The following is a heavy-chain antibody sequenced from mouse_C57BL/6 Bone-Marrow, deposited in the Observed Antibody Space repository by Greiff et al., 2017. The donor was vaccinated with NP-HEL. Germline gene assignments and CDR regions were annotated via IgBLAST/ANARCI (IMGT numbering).Heavy chain of an antibody. CDR3: ARDFDGLLAY. V-gene: IGHV5-4*01. D-gene: IGHD2-3*01. Sequence: EVKLVESGGGLVKPGGSLKLSCAASGFTFSSYAMSWVRQTPEKRLEWVATISDGGSYTYYQENVKGRFTISRDNAKNNLYLQMSHLKSEDTAMYYCARDFDGLLAYWGQGTLVTVSA. CDR1: GFTFSSYA. CDR2: ISDGGSYT. J-gene: IGHJ3*01.